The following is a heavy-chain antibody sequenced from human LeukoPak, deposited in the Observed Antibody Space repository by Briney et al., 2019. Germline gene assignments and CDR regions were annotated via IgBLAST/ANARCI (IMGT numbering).Heavy chain of an antibody. Sequence: GGSLRLSCAASGFTFSSYAMSWVRQAPGKGLEWVSAISGSGGSTYYADSVKGRFTISRDNSKNTLYLQMNSLRAEDTAVYYCAKDMDYYDSSGYSAGDPWGQGTLVTVSS. D-gene: IGHD3-22*01. V-gene: IGHV3-23*01. CDR2: ISGSGGST. CDR1: GFTFSSYA. J-gene: IGHJ5*02. CDR3: AKDMDYYDSSGYSAGDP.